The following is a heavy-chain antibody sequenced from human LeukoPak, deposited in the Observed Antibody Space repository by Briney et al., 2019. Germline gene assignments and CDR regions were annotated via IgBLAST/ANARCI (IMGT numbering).Heavy chain of an antibody. CDR2: TSYGGTT. J-gene: IGHJ6*03. CDR1: GGSISSTSFY. CDR3: ARHGGRITSSGERYMDV. Sequence: SETMSLTCTVSGGSISSTSFYWGWVRQPPGKGLEWIGSTSYGGTTYYNPSLTSQLTISVDTSKNQFSLKLSSVTAAETAVYYCARHGGRITSSGERYMDVWGKGTTVTVSS. D-gene: IGHD2-15*01. V-gene: IGHV4-39*01.